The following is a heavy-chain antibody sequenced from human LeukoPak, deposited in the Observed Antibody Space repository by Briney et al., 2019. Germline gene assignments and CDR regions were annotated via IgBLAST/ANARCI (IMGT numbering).Heavy chain of an antibody. V-gene: IGHV3-48*03. CDR1: GFTFSSYE. D-gene: IGHD3-3*01. CDR2: ISSSGSTI. J-gene: IGHJ5*02. Sequence: GGSLRLSCAASGFTFSSYEMNWVRQAPGKGLEWVSYISSSGSTIYYADSVKGRFTISRDNAKNSLYLQMNSLRAEDTAVYYCAKVSPTILYDSRGWFDPWGQGTLVTVSS. CDR3: AKVSPTILYDSRGWFDP.